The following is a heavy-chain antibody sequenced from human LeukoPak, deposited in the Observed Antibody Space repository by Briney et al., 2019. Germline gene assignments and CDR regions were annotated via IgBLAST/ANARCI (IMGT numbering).Heavy chain of an antibody. Sequence: SETLSLTCTVSGGSISSSSYYWGWIRQPPGKGLESIGSIYYSGSTYYNPSLKSRVTISVDTSKNQFSLKLSSVTAADTAVYYCAGESGSYHPRAFDIWGQGTMVTVSS. J-gene: IGHJ3*02. CDR1: GGSISSSSYY. CDR2: IYYSGST. CDR3: AGESGSYHPRAFDI. D-gene: IGHD1-26*01. V-gene: IGHV4-39*02.